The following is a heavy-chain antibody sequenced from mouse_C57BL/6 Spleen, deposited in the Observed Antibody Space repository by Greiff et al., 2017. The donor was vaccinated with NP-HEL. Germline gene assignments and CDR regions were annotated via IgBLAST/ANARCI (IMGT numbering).Heavy chain of an antibody. CDR1: GYAFSSYW. CDR3: ARYGSPLYAMDY. D-gene: IGHD1-1*01. V-gene: IGHV1-80*01. CDR2: IYPGDGDT. Sequence: QVQLQQSGAELVKPGASVKISCKASGYAFSSYWMNWVKQRPGKGLEWIGQIYPGDGDTNYNGKFKGKATLTADKSSSTAYMQLSSLTSEDSAVYFCARYGSPLYAMDYWGQGTSVTVSS. J-gene: IGHJ4*01.